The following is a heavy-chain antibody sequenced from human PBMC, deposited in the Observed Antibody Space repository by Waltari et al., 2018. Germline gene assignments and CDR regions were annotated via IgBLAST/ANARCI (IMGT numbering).Heavy chain of an antibody. V-gene: IGHV5-51*03. CDR1: GYSFTSYW. CDR2: IYPGDSDT. Sequence: EVQLVQSGAEVKKPGESLKISCKGSGYSFTSYWIGWVRQMPGKGLEWMGIIYPGDSDTRYSPSFQGQVTISADKSISTAYLQWSSLKASDTAMYYCARPLKRGKAVAGDFDYWGQGTLVTVSS. J-gene: IGHJ4*02. D-gene: IGHD6-19*01. CDR3: ARPLKRGKAVAGDFDY.